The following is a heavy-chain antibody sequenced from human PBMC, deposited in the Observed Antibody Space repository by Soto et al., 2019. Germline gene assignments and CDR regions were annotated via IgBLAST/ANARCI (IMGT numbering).Heavy chain of an antibody. V-gene: IGHV4-39*01. D-gene: IGHD3-22*01. Sequence: VSLICTAPGGSISSSSYYLGGIRQPPGKRLEGVGSIYYSGSTYYNPSLKSRITISVDTSKNQFSLKLSSVTAADAAVYYCARHSYYYDSSGPIPCAFDIWGQGAMVTVSS. CDR1: GGSISSSSYY. CDR2: IYYSGST. CDR3: ARHSYYYDSSGPIPCAFDI. J-gene: IGHJ3*02.